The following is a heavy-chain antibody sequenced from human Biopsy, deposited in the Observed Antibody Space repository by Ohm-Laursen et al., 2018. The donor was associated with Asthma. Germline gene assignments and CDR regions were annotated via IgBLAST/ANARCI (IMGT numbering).Heavy chain of an antibody. CDR3: AKEVFPGWELRRGPDS. V-gene: IGHV3-30*18. CDR1: GFSLSNHG. J-gene: IGHJ4*02. Sequence: SLRLSCVPSGFSLSNHGMHRVRPAPGKGLDWVEVISFHGTNRNYTDSVKGRFTISRDNSRNTLHLEMNSLRAEDTAVYFCAKEVFPGWELRRGPDSWGQGTLVTVSS. CDR2: ISFHGTNR. D-gene: IGHD1-26*01.